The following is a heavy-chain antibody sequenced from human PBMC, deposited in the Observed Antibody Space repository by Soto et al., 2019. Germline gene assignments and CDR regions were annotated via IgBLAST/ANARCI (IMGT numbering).Heavy chain of an antibody. CDR3: ARCSIYYDRSAVNL. D-gene: IGHD3-22*01. J-gene: IGHJ5*02. V-gene: IGHV4-38-2*01. Sequence: SETLSLTCAVSGYSISSGYYWGWIRQPPGKGLEWIGSIYHSGNTYYNPSLQSRVTISVDTSKNQFSLKLRSVTAADTAVYYCARCSIYYDRSAVNLWGQGTLVPVS. CDR2: IYHSGNT. CDR1: GYSISSGYY.